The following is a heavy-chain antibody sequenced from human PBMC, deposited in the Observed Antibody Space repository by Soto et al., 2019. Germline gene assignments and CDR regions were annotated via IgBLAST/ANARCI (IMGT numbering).Heavy chain of an antibody. D-gene: IGHD1-20*01. J-gene: IGHJ5*02. CDR2: IYYSGST. CDR3: ARLRNNHENWFDP. Sequence: SETLSLTCTVSGGSISSSSYYWGWIRQPPGKGLEWIGSIYYSGSTYYNPSLKSRVTISVDTSKNQFSLKLSSVTAADTAVYYCARLRNNHENWFDPWGQGTLVTVS. V-gene: IGHV4-39*01. CDR1: GGSISSSSYY.